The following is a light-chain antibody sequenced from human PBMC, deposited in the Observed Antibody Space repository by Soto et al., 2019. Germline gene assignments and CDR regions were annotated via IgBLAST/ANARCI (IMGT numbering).Light chain of an antibody. Sequence: DFVMSQSPLSLPVTLGQPSSISCRSSQSLVYSDGNTYLTWFQQRPGQSPRRLIYQVSTRDSGVPERFRGSGSGTDFTLKISRVEAEDVGLYYCMQASHWPWTFGQGTKV. CDR3: MQASHWPWT. J-gene: IGKJ1*01. CDR2: QVS. V-gene: IGKV2-30*01. CDR1: QSLVYSDGNTY.